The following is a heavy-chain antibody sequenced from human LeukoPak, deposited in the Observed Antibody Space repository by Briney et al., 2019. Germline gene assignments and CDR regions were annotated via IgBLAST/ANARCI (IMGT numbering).Heavy chain of an antibody. Sequence: GASVKVSCKASGYTFTGYYMHWVRQAPGQGLEWMGWINPNSGGTNYAQKFQGRVTMTRDTSISTAYMELSRLRSDDTAVYYCARGRTLSRAVAGTFDYWGQGTLVTVSS. CDR1: GYTFTGYY. V-gene: IGHV1-2*02. CDR3: ARGRTLSRAVAGTFDY. J-gene: IGHJ4*02. CDR2: INPNSGGT. D-gene: IGHD6-19*01.